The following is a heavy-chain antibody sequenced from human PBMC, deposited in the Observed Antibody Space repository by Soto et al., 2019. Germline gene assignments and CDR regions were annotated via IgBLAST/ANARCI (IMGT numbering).Heavy chain of an antibody. Sequence: GGSLRLSCAASGFTFSSYAMSWVRQAPGKGLEWVSAISGSGGSTYYADSVKGRFTISRDNSKSTLYLQMNSLRAEDTAVYYCAKDSYYDSSGYYYWGQGTLVTVSS. D-gene: IGHD3-22*01. CDR1: GFTFSSYA. CDR2: ISGSGGST. J-gene: IGHJ4*02. V-gene: IGHV3-23*01. CDR3: AKDSYYDSSGYYY.